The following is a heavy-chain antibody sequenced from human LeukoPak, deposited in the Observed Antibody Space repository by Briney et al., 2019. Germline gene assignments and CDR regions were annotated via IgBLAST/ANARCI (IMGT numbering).Heavy chain of an antibody. CDR2: ISYDGRNK. D-gene: IGHD5-18*01. J-gene: IGHJ4*02. CDR1: GFTFSSYG. Sequence: PGGSLRLSCAASGFTFSSYGMHWVRQAPGKGLEWVAVISYDGRNKYYADSVKGRFTISRDNSKNTLYLQMNSLRAEDTAVYYCATFRGYSYGYEENYWGQGTLVTVSS. CDR3: ATFRGYSYGYEENY. V-gene: IGHV3-30*03.